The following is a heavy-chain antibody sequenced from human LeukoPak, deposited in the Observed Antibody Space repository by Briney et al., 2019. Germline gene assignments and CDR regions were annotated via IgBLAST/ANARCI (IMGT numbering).Heavy chain of an antibody. D-gene: IGHD3-22*01. V-gene: IGHV1-18*01. CDR3: ARPNYDSSGYYSGFDY. J-gene: IGHJ4*02. Sequence: ASVKVSCKASGYTFTSYGISWVRQAPGQGLEWMGWISAYNGNTNYAQKLQGRVTMTTDTSTSTAYVELRSLRSDDTAVYYCARPNYDSSGYYSGFDYWGQGTLVTVSS. CDR1: GYTFTSYG. CDR2: ISAYNGNT.